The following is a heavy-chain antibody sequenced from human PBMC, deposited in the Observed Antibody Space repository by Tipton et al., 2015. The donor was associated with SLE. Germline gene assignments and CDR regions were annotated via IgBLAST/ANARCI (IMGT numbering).Heavy chain of an antibody. CDR3: ARVGATNVFES. Sequence: TLSLTCTVSGGSISSHYWSWIRQPPGKGLEWIGYIYSGGSTNYNPSLKSRVSISVDMSKNELSLRLSSVTAADTAVYYCARVGATNVFESWGQGTLVTVSS. CDR2: IYSGGST. CDR1: GGSISSHY. D-gene: IGHD1-26*01. J-gene: IGHJ4*02. V-gene: IGHV4-4*08.